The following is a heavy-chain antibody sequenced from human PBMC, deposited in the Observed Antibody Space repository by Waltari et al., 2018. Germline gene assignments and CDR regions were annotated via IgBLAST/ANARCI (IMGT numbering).Heavy chain of an antibody. CDR1: GASFSDYY. CDR3: TRGGNYDFWSHRPFVDP. Sequence: QVQLQQWGAGLLGPSETLSLTCAVYGASFSDYYWGWVRQPPGKGLEWIGQIRHPGSTNSNPSLKSRVTISIDPPRSQFSLRLSSVTAADTALYFCTRGGNYDFWSHRPFVDPWGQGTLVTVSS. D-gene: IGHD3-3*01. J-gene: IGHJ5*02. V-gene: IGHV4-34*01. CDR2: IRHPGST.